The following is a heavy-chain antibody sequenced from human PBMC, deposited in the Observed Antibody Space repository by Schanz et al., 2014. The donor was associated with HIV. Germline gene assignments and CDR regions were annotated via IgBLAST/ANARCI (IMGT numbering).Heavy chain of an antibody. D-gene: IGHD3-9*01. V-gene: IGHV3-9*01. CDR1: GFTFDDYA. Sequence: EVQLVESGGGLVQPGRSLRLSCAVSGFTFDDYAMHWVRQAPGKGLEWASGISWNGGSIGYADSVKGRFTISRDNAKNSLYLQMNSLRCEDTALYYCAKDAARIYYDILTGPFDSWGQGTLVTVSS. CDR3: AKDAARIYYDILTGPFDS. CDR2: ISWNGGSI. J-gene: IGHJ4*02.